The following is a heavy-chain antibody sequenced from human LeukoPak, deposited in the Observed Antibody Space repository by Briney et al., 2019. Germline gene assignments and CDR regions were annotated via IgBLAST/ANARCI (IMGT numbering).Heavy chain of an antibody. J-gene: IGHJ4*02. CDR2: ISYDGSNK. V-gene: IGHV3-30*04. Sequence: GGSLRLSCAASGFTFSSYALHWVRQAPGKGLEWVAVISYDGSNKYYADSVKGRFTISRDNSKNTLYLQMNSLRAEDTAVYYCARGPDYGDYVYWGQGTLVTVSS. D-gene: IGHD4-17*01. CDR1: GFTFSSYA. CDR3: ARGPDYGDYVY.